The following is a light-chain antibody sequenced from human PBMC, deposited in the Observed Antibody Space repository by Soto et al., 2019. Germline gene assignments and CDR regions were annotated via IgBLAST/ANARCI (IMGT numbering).Light chain of an antibody. CDR1: QSVSTN. Sequence: ESVLSHSPSTLSVSTGERVTLSCRASQSVSTNLAWYQRRPGQAPRLLIYGASKRAIGLPARFSGSGSGTEFTLTFTCLQSEDFAVYYCQQYNNWPQTFGQGTKVDIK. V-gene: IGKV3-15*01. J-gene: IGKJ1*01. CDR2: GAS. CDR3: QQYNNWPQT.